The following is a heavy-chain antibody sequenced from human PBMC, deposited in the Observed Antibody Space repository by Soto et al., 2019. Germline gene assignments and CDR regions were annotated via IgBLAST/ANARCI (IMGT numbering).Heavy chain of an antibody. V-gene: IGHV3-30*03. D-gene: IGHD1-26*01. CDR2: ISYDSTKT. CDR1: GFTFNSYG. J-gene: IGHJ6*02. CDR3: ARTRSAWSDFHYYSLDV. Sequence: GGALRLSCAASGFTFNSYGMHWVRQGPGNGLEWVAFISYDSTKTYYADSVKGRFTISRDNSNSALYVQMNSLTGEDTAVYYCARTRSAWSDFHYYSLDVWGQGTTVTVSS.